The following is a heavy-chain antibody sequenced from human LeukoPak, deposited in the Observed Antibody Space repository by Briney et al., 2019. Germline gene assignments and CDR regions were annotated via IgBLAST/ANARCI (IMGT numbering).Heavy chain of an antibody. CDR2: INPVNSHT. D-gene: IGHD6-25*01. CDR1: GYDFTTYW. J-gene: IGHJ4*02. V-gene: IGHV5-51*01. CDR3: ARHYSSAWFGF. Sequence: GESLKISCKGSGYDFTTYWNAWVRQMPGKGLEWMGNINPVNSHTTYGPSFQGQVTISVDNSITTAYLQLSSLKASDTAMYYCARHYSSAWFGFWGQGSPVTVSS.